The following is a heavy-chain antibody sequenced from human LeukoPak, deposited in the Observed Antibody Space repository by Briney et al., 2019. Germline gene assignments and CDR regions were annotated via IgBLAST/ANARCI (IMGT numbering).Heavy chain of an antibody. CDR1: GFTFSDYY. D-gene: IGHD2-2*01. Sequence: GGSLRLSCAASGFTFSDYYMSWIRQAPGKGLEWVSYISSSSSYTNYADSVKGRFTISRDNAKNSLYLQMSSLRAEDTAVYYCAREDCSSTSCFPDYWGQGTLVTVSS. CDR2: ISSSSSYT. V-gene: IGHV3-11*06. CDR3: AREDCSSTSCFPDY. J-gene: IGHJ4*02.